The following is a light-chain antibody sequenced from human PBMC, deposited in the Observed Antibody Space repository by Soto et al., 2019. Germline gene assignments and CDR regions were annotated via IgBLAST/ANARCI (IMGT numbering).Light chain of an antibody. CDR1: QSISKY. CDR2: DAS. J-gene: IGKJ4*01. CDR3: QQRSEWPIT. Sequence: EIVLTQSPATLSLSPGERATLSCRASQSISKYLAWYQQKPGQAPRLLIYDASSRAAGIPARFSGSRSGTDFTLTISSLESVDSALYYCQQRSEWPITFGGGTNVAIK. V-gene: IGKV3-11*01.